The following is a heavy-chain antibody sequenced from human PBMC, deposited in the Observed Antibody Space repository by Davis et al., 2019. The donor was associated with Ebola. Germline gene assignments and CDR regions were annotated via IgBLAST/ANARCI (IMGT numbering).Heavy chain of an antibody. J-gene: IGHJ4*02. Sequence: ASVKVSCKASGYTFTSYGISWVRQAPGQGLEWMGWISADSGKTNYAQKLQGRVTMTTDTSTSTAYMELRSLRSDDTAVYYCARDYYYDSSGKEALDYWGQGTLVTVSS. V-gene: IGHV1-18*01. D-gene: IGHD3-22*01. CDR1: GYTFTSYG. CDR2: ISADSGKT. CDR3: ARDYYYDSSGKEALDY.